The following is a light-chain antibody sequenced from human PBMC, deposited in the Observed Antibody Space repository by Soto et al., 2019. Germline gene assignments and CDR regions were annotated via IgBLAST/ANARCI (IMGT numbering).Light chain of an antibody. Sequence: QSVLTQPPSVSATPGQMVTISCSGSSSNIGNNYVSWYQQLPGTAPKLLISENNKRPSGIPDRFSGSKSGTSATLDITGLQAGDEAEYYCGAWDSSLSAVVFGGGTQLTVL. CDR3: GAWDSSLSAVV. CDR2: ENN. J-gene: IGLJ2*01. V-gene: IGLV1-51*01. CDR1: SSNIGNNY.